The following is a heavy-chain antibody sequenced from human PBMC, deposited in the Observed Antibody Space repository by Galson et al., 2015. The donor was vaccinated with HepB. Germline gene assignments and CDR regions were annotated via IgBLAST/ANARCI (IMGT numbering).Heavy chain of an antibody. CDR3: ASGVPYYYDSSGSKFDY. CDR1: GGTFSSYA. V-gene: IGHV1-69*06. Sequence: SVTVSCKASGGTFSSYAISWVRQAPGQGLEWMGGIIPIFGTANYAQKFQGRVTITADKSTSTAYMELSSLRSEDTAVYYCASGVPYYYDSSGSKFDYWGQGTLVTVSS. D-gene: IGHD3-22*01. J-gene: IGHJ4*02. CDR2: IIPIFGTA.